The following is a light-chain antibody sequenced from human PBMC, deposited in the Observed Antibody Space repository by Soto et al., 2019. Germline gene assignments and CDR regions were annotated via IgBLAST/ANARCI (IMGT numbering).Light chain of an antibody. CDR2: GAA. CDR1: QSVFSS. V-gene: IGKV3-15*01. J-gene: IGKJ1*01. Sequence: EIVMTQSPATLSVSPGERVTLSCRASQSVFSSLAWFQQKPGQAPRLLIYGAATRATGIPARFSGSGSGTEFTLTISSLQPEDFAVYYCQQYYNWPRTFGQGTKVDIK. CDR3: QQYYNWPRT.